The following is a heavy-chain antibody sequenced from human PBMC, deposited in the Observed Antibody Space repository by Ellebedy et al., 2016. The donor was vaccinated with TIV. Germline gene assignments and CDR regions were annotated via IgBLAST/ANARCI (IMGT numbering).Heavy chain of an antibody. J-gene: IGHJ4*02. CDR3: TRRGVSGGITFDY. Sequence: GGSLRLXXAASGFTFSGSAMHWARQSSGKGLEWIGRIRSQANSYATAYAPSAKGRFFISRDDSKNTAYLHMNSLNTEDSAVYYCTRRGVSGGITFDYWGQGTLVTVSS. CDR1: GFTFSGSA. CDR2: IRSQANSYAT. D-gene: IGHD1-20*01. V-gene: IGHV3-73*01.